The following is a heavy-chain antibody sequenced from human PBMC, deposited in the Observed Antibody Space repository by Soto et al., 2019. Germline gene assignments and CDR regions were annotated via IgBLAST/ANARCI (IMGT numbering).Heavy chain of an antibody. CDR2: IWYDGSNK. CDR3: ARLLYYDILTGYYSDGYFDY. D-gene: IGHD3-9*01. V-gene: IGHV3-33*01. J-gene: IGHJ4*02. Sequence: GGSLRLSCAASGFTFSSYGMHWVRQAPGKGLEWVAVIWYDGSNKYYADSVKGRFTISRDNSKNTLYLQMNSLRAEDTAVYYCARLLYYDILTGYYSDGYFDYWGQGTLVTVSS. CDR1: GFTFSSYG.